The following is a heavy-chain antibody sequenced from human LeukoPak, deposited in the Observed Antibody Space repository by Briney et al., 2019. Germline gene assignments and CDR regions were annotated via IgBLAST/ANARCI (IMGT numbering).Heavy chain of an antibody. V-gene: IGHV4-4*07. CDR2: IYTSGST. D-gene: IGHD3-22*01. J-gene: IGHJ4*02. CDR1: GGSISSYY. CDR3: ARDAGLTYFDY. Sequence: SETLSLTCTVSGGSISSYYWTWIRQPDGKGLEWIGHIYTSGSTYYDPSLKSRVTMSVDTSKNQFSLKLSSVTAADTAMYYCARDAGLTYFDYWGQGTLVTVSS.